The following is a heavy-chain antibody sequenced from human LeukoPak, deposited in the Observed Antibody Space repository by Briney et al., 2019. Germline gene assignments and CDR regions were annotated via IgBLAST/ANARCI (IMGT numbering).Heavy chain of an antibody. V-gene: IGHV4-59*08. CDR3: ARGQTPHVFYYYYGMDV. CDR2: IYYSGST. Sequence: SETLSLTCTVSGGSISSYYWSWLRQPPGKGLEWIGYIYYSGSTNYDPSLKSRGTISVVTSNNQFSLNLNSVTAADTAVYYCARGQTPHVFYYYYGMDVWGQGTTVTVSS. CDR1: GGSISSYY. J-gene: IGHJ6*02.